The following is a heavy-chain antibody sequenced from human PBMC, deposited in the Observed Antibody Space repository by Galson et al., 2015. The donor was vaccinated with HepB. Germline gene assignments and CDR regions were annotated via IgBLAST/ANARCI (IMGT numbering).Heavy chain of an antibody. CDR3: VRDGSFDY. V-gene: IGHV1-2*02. J-gene: IGHJ4*02. CDR1: GYIFADYY. Sequence: SVKVSCKVSGYIFADYYMHWLRQAPGQGPEWMGWINPKTGATNYAQKFQGRVTLTRDTSITTTYMEVNRLRSDDTAVFYCVRDGSFDYWGQGTLVTVSS. CDR2: INPKTGAT. D-gene: IGHD1-26*01.